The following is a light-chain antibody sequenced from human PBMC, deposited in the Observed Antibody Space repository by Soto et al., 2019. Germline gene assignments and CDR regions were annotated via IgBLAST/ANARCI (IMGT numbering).Light chain of an antibody. CDR2: AAS. V-gene: IGKV1-9*01. J-gene: IGKJ1*01. Sequence: DIQMTQSPSSLSASVGGRVTITFRASQSISSYLNWYQQKPGKAPKLLIYAASTLQSGVPSRFRGSGSGTEFTLTISSLQPEDFETYYCQQLNSYPLTFGQGTKVDIK. CDR1: QSISSY. CDR3: QQLNSYPLT.